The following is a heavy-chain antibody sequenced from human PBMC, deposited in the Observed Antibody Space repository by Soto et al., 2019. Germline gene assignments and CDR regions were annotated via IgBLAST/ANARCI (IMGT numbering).Heavy chain of an antibody. CDR1: GGSISSYY. V-gene: IGHV4-59*08. CDR3: ARRYGSCFDY. Sequence: QVQLQESGPGLVKPSETLSLTCTVSGGSISSYYWSWIRQPPGKGLEWIGYIYYSGSTNYNPSLKSRVTISVHTSTNQFSLKLSSVTAADTAVSYCARRYGSCFDYWGQGTLVTVSS. D-gene: IGHD5-18*01. CDR2: IYYSGST. J-gene: IGHJ4*02.